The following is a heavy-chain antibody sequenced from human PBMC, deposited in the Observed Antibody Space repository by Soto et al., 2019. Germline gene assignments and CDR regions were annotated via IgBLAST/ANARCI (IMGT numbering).Heavy chain of an antibody. D-gene: IGHD2-15*01. Sequence: ASVKVSCKASGYTFTSYYMHWVRQAPGQGLEWMGIINPSGGSTSYAQKFQGRVTMTRDTSTSTVYMELSSLRSEDTAVYYCAKGSRGYCGGGNCPPEPYFDYWGQGTLVTVSS. CDR3: AKGSRGYCGGGNCPPEPYFDY. J-gene: IGHJ4*02. V-gene: IGHV1-46*01. CDR1: GYTFTSYY. CDR2: INPSGGST.